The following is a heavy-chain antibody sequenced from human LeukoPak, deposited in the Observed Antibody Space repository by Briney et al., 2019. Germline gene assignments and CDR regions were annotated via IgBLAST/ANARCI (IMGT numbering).Heavy chain of an antibody. CDR3: ARDGLGYSSGWYYFDY. Sequence: GGSLRLSCAASGFTFSSYAMHWVRQAPGKGLEWVAVISYDGSNKYCADSVKGRFTISRDNSKNTLYLQMNSLRAEDTAVYYCARDGLGYSSGWYYFDYWGQGTLVTVSS. CDR1: GFTFSSYA. J-gene: IGHJ4*02. V-gene: IGHV3-30*04. D-gene: IGHD6-19*01. CDR2: ISYDGSNK.